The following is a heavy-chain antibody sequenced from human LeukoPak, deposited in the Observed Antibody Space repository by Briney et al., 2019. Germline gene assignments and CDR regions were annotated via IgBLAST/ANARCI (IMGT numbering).Heavy chain of an antibody. V-gene: IGHV5-51*01. CDR1: GYSFTSYW. CDR2: IYPGDSDT. Sequence: GESLKISCKGSGYSFTSYWIGWVRQMPGKGLEWMGIIYPGDSDTRYSPSFQGQVTISADKSISTAYLQWSSLKASDTAMYYCARLRYCSGGSCYGHAFDIWGQGTMVTVSS. CDR3: ARLRYCSGGSCYGHAFDI. D-gene: IGHD2-15*01. J-gene: IGHJ3*02.